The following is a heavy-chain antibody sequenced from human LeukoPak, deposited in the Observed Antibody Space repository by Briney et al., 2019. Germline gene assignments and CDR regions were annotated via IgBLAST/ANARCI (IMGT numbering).Heavy chain of an antibody. J-gene: IGHJ4*02. CDR3: AKADGSNYFDY. Sequence: PGRSLRLSCAASGFTSDDYAMHWVRQAPGKGLEWVSGISWNSGSIGYADSVKGRFTISRDNAKNSLYLQMNSLRAEDTALYYCAKADGSNYFDYWGQGTLVTVSS. CDR2: ISWNSGSI. CDR1: GFTSDDYA. D-gene: IGHD4-11*01. V-gene: IGHV3-9*02.